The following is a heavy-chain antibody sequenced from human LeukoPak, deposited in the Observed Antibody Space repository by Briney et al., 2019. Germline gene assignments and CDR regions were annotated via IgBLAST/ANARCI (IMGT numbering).Heavy chain of an antibody. V-gene: IGHV4-59*01. J-gene: IGHJ4*02. D-gene: IGHD5-12*01. Sequence: SETLSLTCTVSGDSISRYYWSWIRQPPGKGLEWIGYIYYSGSTNYNPSLKSRVTISVDTSKNQFSLKLSSVTAADTAVYYCARVSGYDWESFYDYWGQGTLVTVSS. CDR1: GDSISRYY. CDR3: ARVSGYDWESFYDY. CDR2: IYYSGST.